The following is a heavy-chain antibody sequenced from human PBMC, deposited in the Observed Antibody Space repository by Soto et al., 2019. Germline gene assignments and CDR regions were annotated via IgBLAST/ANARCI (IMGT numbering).Heavy chain of an antibody. J-gene: IGHJ4*02. V-gene: IGHV4-61*01. D-gene: IGHD3-3*01. Sequence: EILSLSCTLSGGCLKSGSYAWSWIRQPPGKGLEWIGYVYHTGRTSYNPSLKSRVSISMDKSKNQFSLNLDSVTAADTAVYFCARDFAYFDSWGQGTLVPVSA. CDR3: ARDFAYFDS. CDR2: VYHTGRT. CDR1: GGCLKSGSYA.